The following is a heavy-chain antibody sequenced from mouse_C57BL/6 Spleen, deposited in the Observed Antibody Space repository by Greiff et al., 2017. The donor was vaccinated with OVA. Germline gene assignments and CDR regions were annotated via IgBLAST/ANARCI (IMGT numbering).Heavy chain of an antibody. CDR1: GFTFSSYA. J-gene: IGHJ1*03. V-gene: IGHV5-9-1*02. Sequence: EVKVVESGEGLVKPGGSLKLSCAASGFTFSSYAMSWVRQTPEKRLEWVAYISSGGDYIYYADTVKGRFTISRDNARNTLYLQMSSLKSEDTAMYYCTRDVPYGYDSAWYFDVWGTGTTVTVSS. D-gene: IGHD2-2*01. CDR2: ISSGGDYI. CDR3: TRDVPYGYDSAWYFDV.